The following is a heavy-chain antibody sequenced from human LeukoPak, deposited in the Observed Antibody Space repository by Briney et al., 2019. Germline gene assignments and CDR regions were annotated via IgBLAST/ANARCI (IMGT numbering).Heavy chain of an antibody. Sequence: GRCLRLSCGASGFTFSSYAMSWVSQAPVKVLEWVSAISGSGGSTYYADSVEGRFSFSRDNSKNTQYLQMNSLRAEDTAVYYCAKGSNHYDSRGYDYWGQGTLVTVSS. J-gene: IGHJ4*02. CDR1: GFTFSSYA. CDR2: ISGSGGST. V-gene: IGHV3-23*01. D-gene: IGHD3-22*01. CDR3: AKGSNHYDSRGYDY.